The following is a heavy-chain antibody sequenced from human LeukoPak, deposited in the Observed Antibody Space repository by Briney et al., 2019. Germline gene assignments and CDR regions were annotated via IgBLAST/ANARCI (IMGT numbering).Heavy chain of an antibody. Sequence: GGSVRLSWAASGVTVSTDYMSWVRQAPGKGLEWVSVIYSGGTTNYADSVKGRFTIPRDNSKNTVYPQMNSLRAEDTAVYYCARGGYAHYYGMDVWGQGTTVTVSS. V-gene: IGHV3-53*01. D-gene: IGHD5-18*01. CDR2: IYSGGTT. J-gene: IGHJ6*02. CDR1: GVTVSTDY. CDR3: ARGGYAHYYGMDV.